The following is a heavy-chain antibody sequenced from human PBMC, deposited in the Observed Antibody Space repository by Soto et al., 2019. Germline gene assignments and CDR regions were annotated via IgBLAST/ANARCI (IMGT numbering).Heavy chain of an antibody. J-gene: IGHJ5*02. CDR2: MNPYTGNT. CDR3: ARGRFRRTWFDP. D-gene: IGHD3-16*01. V-gene: IGHV1-8*02. Sequence: QVQLVQSGAEVKKPGASVKVSCKASGYTFIDYDINWVRQAAGPGLEWMGWMNPYTGNTGYTQKFQGRVTMTRDTSVSTAYMELSSLRSEDTAVYFCARGRFRRTWFDPWGQGTLVTVSS. CDR1: GYTFIDYD.